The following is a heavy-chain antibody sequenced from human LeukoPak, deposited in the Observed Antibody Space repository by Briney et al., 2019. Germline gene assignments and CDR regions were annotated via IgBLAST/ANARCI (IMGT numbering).Heavy chain of an antibody. V-gene: IGHV4-59*12. J-gene: IGHJ4*02. CDR3: ARDPVATILDY. Sequence: SETLSLTCTVSGGSISSYYWSWIRQPPGKVLEWIGYIYYSGSTNYNPSLKSRVTISVDTSKNQFSLKLSSVTAADTAVYYCARDPVATILDYWGQGTLVTVSS. CDR1: GGSISSYY. CDR2: IYYSGST. D-gene: IGHD5-12*01.